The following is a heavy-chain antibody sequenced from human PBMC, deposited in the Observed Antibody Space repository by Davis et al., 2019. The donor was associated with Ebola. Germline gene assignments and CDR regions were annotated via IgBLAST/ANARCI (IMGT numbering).Heavy chain of an antibody. D-gene: IGHD3-10*02. CDR2: IRSKANSYAT. J-gene: IGHJ5*02. Sequence: GGSLRLSCAASAFTFSGSAMHWVRQASGQGLEWVGRIRSKANSYATAYAASVKGRFTISRDDSKNTAYLQMNSLKTEDTAVYYCTRHGARYYVGFDPWGQGTLVTVSS. CDR1: AFTFSGSA. V-gene: IGHV3-73*01. CDR3: TRHGARYYVGFDP.